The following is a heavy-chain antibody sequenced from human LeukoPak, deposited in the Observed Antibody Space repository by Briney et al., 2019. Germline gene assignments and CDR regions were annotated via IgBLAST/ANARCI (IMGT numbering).Heavy chain of an antibody. CDR1: EGTFSSYA. V-gene: IGHV1-69*04. Sequence: SVKVSCKASEGTFSSYAISWVRQAPGQGLEWMGRIIPIFGIANYAQKFQGRVTITADKSTSTAYMELSSLRSEDTAVYYCAISRYSSSLEGMDVWGQGTTVTVSS. J-gene: IGHJ6*02. CDR3: AISRYSSSLEGMDV. CDR2: IIPIFGIA. D-gene: IGHD6-6*01.